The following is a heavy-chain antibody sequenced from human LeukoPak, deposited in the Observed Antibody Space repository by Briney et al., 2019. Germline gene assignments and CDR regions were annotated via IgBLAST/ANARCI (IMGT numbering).Heavy chain of an antibody. V-gene: IGHV4-39*07. CDR2: IYYSGST. J-gene: IGHJ4*02. CDR1: GGCSSSTNYY. D-gene: IGHD1-1*01. CDR3: ARRYNWNDRWD. Sequence: SATLSLACTVSGGCSSSTNYYWGWIRQPPGKGLEWIGSIYYSGSTYYNPSLKSRLTISLDTSKNQFSLRLSSVTAADTAFYYCARRYNWNDRWDWGQGTLVTVSP.